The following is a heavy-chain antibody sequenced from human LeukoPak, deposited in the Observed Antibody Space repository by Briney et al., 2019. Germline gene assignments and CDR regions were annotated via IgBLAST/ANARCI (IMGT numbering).Heavy chain of an antibody. Sequence: YGGXXXGYYWSWIRQPPGKGLEWIGEINHSGSTNYNPSLKSRVTISVDTSKNQFSLKLSSVTAADTAVYYCARDRRNGLVVAGTRPNWFDPWGQGTLVTVSS. CDR3: ARDRRNGLVVAGTRPNWFDP. CDR2: INHSGST. CDR1: GGXXXGYY. D-gene: IGHD6-19*01. V-gene: IGHV4-34*01. J-gene: IGHJ5*02.